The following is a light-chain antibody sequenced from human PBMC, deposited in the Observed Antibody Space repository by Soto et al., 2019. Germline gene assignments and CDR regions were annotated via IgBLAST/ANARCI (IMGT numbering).Light chain of an antibody. Sequence: LVLTQSPSASASLGASVKLTCTLSSGHRSYAIARHQQQPEKGPRYLLKLSSDGSHSKGDGIPDRFPGSSSGTERYLSISSLQSEDEADSYWKTWGTGLVVFGGETKLPVL. J-gene: IGLJ2*01. V-gene: IGLV4-69*01. CDR1: SGHRSYA. CDR2: LSSDGSH. CDR3: KTWGTGLVV.